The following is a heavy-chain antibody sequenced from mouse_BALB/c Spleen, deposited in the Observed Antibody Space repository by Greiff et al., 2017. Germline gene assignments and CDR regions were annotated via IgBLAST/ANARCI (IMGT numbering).Heavy chain of an antibody. J-gene: IGHJ2*01. CDR1: GFTFSSFG. V-gene: IGHV5-17*02. Sequence: EVKLMESGGGLVQPGGSRKLSCAASGFTFSSFGMHWVRQAPEKGLEWVAYISSGSSTIYYADTVKGRFTISRDNPKNTLFLQMTSLRSEDTAMYYCARNGDGSSYHYYFDYWGQGTTLTVSS. D-gene: IGHD1-1*01. CDR2: ISSGSSTI. CDR3: ARNGDGSSYHYYFDY.